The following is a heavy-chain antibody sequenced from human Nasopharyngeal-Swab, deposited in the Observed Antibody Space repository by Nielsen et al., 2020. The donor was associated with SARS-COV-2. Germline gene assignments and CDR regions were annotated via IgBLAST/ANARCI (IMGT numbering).Heavy chain of an antibody. V-gene: IGHV1-2*06. D-gene: IGHD6-13*01. CDR1: GYTFTGYC. J-gene: IGHJ6*02. CDR3: ARDFRPRSQSGEQLSVYGMDV. Sequence: ASVAVSYKASGYTFTGYCMHWVRQATGQGLEWMGRINPNSGATNYAQKFQGRVTMTRYTSISRAYMELSMLTSDDTAVYYCARDFRPRSQSGEQLSVYGMDVWGQGTTVTVSS. CDR2: INPNSGAT.